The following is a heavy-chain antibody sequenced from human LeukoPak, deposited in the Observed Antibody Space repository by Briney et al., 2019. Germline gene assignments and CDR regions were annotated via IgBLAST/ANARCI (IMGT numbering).Heavy chain of an antibody. CDR1: GGSITSSSYY. J-gene: IGHJ4*02. CDR3: ARVPLRFLEPFDY. CDR2: VYYSGST. D-gene: IGHD3-3*01. Sequence: SETLSLTCTVSGGSITSSSYYWGWIRQPPGKGLEWIGSVYYSGSTYYNPSLWSRVTISVDTSKNQFSLKLSSVTAADTAVYYCARVPLRFLEPFDYWGQGILVTVSS. V-gene: IGHV4-39*01.